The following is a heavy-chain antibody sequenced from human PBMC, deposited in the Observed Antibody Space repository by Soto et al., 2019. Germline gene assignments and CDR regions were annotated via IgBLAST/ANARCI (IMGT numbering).Heavy chain of an antibody. CDR1: GFTFSSYA. D-gene: IGHD3-10*01. CDR2: ISGSGGST. CDR3: AKDGLVRGVIIVYNWFAP. J-gene: IGHJ5*02. Sequence: EVQLLESGGGLVQPGGSLRLSCAASGFTFSSYAMSWVRQAPGKGLEWVSAISGSGGSTYYADSVKGRFTISRDNSKNTLYLQMNSLRAEDTAVYYCAKDGLVRGVIIVYNWFAPWGQGTLVTVS. V-gene: IGHV3-23*01.